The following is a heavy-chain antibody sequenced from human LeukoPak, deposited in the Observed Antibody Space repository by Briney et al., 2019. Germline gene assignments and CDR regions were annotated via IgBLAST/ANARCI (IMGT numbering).Heavy chain of an antibody. CDR1: GFIVTSNY. Sequence: GGSLRLSCAASGFIVTSNYMSWVRQAPGKGLEWVSIIYSGGSTYYADSVKGRFTISRDNSKNTLYLQMNSLRADDTAVYYCAKDNAYYYADYWGQGTLVTVSS. CDR3: AKDNAYYYADY. V-gene: IGHV3-53*01. CDR2: IYSGGST. D-gene: IGHD3-10*01. J-gene: IGHJ4*02.